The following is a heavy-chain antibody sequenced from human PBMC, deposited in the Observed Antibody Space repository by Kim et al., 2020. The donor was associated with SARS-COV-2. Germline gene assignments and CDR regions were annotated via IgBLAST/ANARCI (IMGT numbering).Heavy chain of an antibody. D-gene: IGHD3-10*01. Sequence: TSYADSVKGRFTISRDNAKNTLYLQMNRLRAEDTAVYYCARDLYYGSGSNWGQGTLVTVSS. CDR3: ARDLYYGSGSN. V-gene: IGHV3-74*01. J-gene: IGHJ4*02. CDR2: T.